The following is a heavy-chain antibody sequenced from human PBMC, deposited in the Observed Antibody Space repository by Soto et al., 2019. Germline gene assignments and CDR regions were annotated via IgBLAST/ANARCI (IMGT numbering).Heavy chain of an antibody. CDR3: TTPSIKYDILTDYFNY. CDR1: GFTFSGSA. V-gene: IGHV3-73*02. Sequence: EVQLVESGGGLVQPGGSLKLSCAASGFTFSGSAMHWVRQAPGKGLEWVGRSRSKANSDATVYAASVKGRFTISRDDSKNTAYLQMNSLKTEDTAVYYCTTPSIKYDILTDYFNYWGQGSLVTVSS. CDR2: SRSKANSDAT. D-gene: IGHD3-9*01. J-gene: IGHJ4*02.